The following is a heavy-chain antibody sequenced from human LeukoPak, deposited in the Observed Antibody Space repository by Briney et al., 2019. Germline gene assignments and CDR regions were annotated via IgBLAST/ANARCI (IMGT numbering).Heavy chain of an antibody. D-gene: IGHD6-13*01. CDR3: ARSGGGRGFIAAAGTFDY. J-gene: IGHJ4*02. CDR1: GYTFTSYY. Sequence: ASVKVSCKASGYTFTSYYMHWVRQAPGQGLEWMGIINPSGGSTSYAQKFQGRVTMTRDTSTSTVYMELSSLRSEDTAVYYCARSGGGRGFIAAAGTFDYWGQGTLVTVSS. CDR2: INPSGGST. V-gene: IGHV1-46*01.